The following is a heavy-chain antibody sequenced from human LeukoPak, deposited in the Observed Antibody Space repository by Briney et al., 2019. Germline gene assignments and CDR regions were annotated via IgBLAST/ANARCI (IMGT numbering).Heavy chain of an antibody. CDR2: IRYDGSNK. CDR3: ATTSITIFGVVIGFDY. D-gene: IGHD3-3*01. CDR1: GFTFSSYG. Sequence: PGGSLRLSCAASGFTFSSYGMHGVRQAPGKGLGWVAFIRYDGSNKYYADSVKGRFTISRDNSKNTLYLQMNSLRAEDTAVYYCATTSITIFGVVIGFDYWGQGTLVTVSS. J-gene: IGHJ4*02. V-gene: IGHV3-30*02.